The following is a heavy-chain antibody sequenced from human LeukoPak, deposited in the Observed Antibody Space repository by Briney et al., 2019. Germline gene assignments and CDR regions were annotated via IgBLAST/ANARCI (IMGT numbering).Heavy chain of an antibody. CDR1: GYTFTGYY. CDR2: INPNSGGT. J-gene: IGHJ3*02. Sequence: ASVKVSCKASGYTFTGYYMHWVRQAPGQGLEWMGWINPNSGGTNYAQKFQGRVTMTRDTSISTAYMELSRLRPDDTAVYYCARVPQYYYDSSGNDLDAFDIWGQGTMVTVSS. CDR3: ARVPQYYYDSSGNDLDAFDI. V-gene: IGHV1-2*02. D-gene: IGHD3-22*01.